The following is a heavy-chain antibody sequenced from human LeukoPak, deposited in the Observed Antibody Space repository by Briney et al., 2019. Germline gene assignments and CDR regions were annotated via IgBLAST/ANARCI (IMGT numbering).Heavy chain of an antibody. Sequence: SVKVSCKASGGTFSSYTISWVRQAPGQGLEWMGRIIPILGIANYAQKFQGRVTITADKSTSTAYMELSSLRSEDTAVYYCARDSTAYCGGDCYPHYWGQGTLVTVSS. CDR3: ARDSTAYCGGDCYPHY. CDR1: GGTFSSYT. D-gene: IGHD2-21*01. J-gene: IGHJ4*02. CDR2: IIPILGIA. V-gene: IGHV1-69*04.